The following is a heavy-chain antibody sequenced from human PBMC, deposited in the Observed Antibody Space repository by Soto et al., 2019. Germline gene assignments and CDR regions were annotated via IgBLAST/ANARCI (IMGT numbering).Heavy chain of an antibody. D-gene: IGHD3-10*01. CDR3: VTDAYGPGSDHNDY. CDR2: ISSNGGSP. V-gene: IGHV3-64D*06. CDR1: GFTFSNYA. Sequence: EVQLVESGGGLVQPGGSLRLSCSASGFTFSNYAMHWVRQAPGKGLESVSAISSNGGSPYYADSVRGRFTISRDNSKNTLYLQMSSLRPEDTAVSYCVTDAYGPGSDHNDYWGRGRLVGVSS. J-gene: IGHJ4*02.